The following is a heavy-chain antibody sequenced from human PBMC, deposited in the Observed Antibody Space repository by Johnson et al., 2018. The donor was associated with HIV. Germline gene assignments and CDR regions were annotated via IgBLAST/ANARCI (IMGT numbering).Heavy chain of an antibody. CDR1: GFSFGDYG. CDR3: ARVSTMIVVARNDAFDI. V-gene: IGHV3-20*04. J-gene: IGHJ3*02. D-gene: IGHD3-22*01. CDR2: INWNGGST. Sequence: MQLVESGGGLVQPGRSLRLSCTASGFSFGDYGMSWVRQAPGKGLEWVSGINWNGGSTGYADSVKGRFTISRDNGKNSLYLQMNSLRAEDTALYYCARVSTMIVVARNDAFDIWGQGTMVTVSS.